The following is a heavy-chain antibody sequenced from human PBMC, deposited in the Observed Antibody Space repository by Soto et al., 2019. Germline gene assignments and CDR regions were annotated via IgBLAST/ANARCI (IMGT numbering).Heavy chain of an antibody. Sequence: QVQLVQSGAEVKKPGASVKVSCKASGYTFSNYGINWVRQAPGQGLEWMGRVSPYNGNTNYEQKLQGRVTMTTDPSTSTAYMELRSLRSDDTAVYYCARDRGYNWNYGWFDPWGQGTLVTVSS. V-gene: IGHV1-18*01. CDR3: ARDRGYNWNYGWFDP. CDR1: GYTFSNYG. J-gene: IGHJ5*02. CDR2: VSPYNGNT. D-gene: IGHD1-7*01.